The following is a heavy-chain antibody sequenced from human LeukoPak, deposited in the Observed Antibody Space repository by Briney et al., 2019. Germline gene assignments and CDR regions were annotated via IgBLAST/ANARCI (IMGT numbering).Heavy chain of an antibody. D-gene: IGHD2-2*01. CDR1: GGTFTTYA. Sequence: SLKLSSTASGGTFTTYAISWVRQAPGQELEWMGGIIPIFGTATYAQKFQGRVTITADESTRTAYMALSSLRSEDTAVYYCARDIGSPAAMGYYYIDGWGKGTKVSICS. CDR2: IIPIFGTA. J-gene: IGHJ6*03. CDR3: ARDIGSPAAMGYYYIDG. V-gene: IGHV1-69*13.